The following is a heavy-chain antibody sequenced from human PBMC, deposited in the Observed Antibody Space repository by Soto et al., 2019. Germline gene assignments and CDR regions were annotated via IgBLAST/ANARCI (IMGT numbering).Heavy chain of an antibody. D-gene: IGHD3-22*01. Sequence: PGESLKISCGASGFTFSSCVMSWVRQAPGKGLEWVSCITDSGTGTYYADSVKGRFTISRDNSKNTMYLQMNNLRAEDTAVYYCARQIYDSSGYYYAYWGQGTLVTVSS. V-gene: IGHV3-23*01. J-gene: IGHJ4*02. CDR3: ARQIYDSSGYYYAY. CDR1: GFTFSSCV. CDR2: ITDSGTGT.